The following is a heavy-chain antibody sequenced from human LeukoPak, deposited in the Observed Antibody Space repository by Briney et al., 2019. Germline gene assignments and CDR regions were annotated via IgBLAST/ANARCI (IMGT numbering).Heavy chain of an antibody. Sequence: PGGSLRLSCTASGFTFGDYARSWVRQAPGKRLEWVGFIRSKAYGGTTEYAASVKGRFIISRDDSKSIAYLQMNSLKTEDTAVYYCTRVSGYCTNGVCFLSYYYMDVWGKGTTVTVSS. D-gene: IGHD2-8*01. V-gene: IGHV3-49*04. CDR1: GFTFGDYA. CDR3: TRVSGYCTNGVCFLSYYYMDV. J-gene: IGHJ6*03. CDR2: IRSKAYGGTT.